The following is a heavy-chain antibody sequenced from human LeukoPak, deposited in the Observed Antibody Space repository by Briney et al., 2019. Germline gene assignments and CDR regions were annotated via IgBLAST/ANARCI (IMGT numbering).Heavy chain of an antibody. V-gene: IGHV1-3*01. D-gene: IGHD6-13*01. CDR2: INAGNGNT. CDR1: GFTFSSYA. J-gene: IGHJ4*02. Sequence: ASVKVSCKASGFTFSSYAMHWVRQAPGQRLEWMGWINAGNGNTQYSQKFQGRVTITRDTSASTAYMELSSLRSEDTAVYYCAREGLEQQLDFDYWGQGTLVTVSS. CDR3: AREGLEQQLDFDY.